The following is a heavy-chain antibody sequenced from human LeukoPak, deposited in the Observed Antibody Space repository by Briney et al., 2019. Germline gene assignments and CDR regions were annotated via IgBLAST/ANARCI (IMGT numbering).Heavy chain of an antibody. J-gene: IGHJ6*04. Sequence: SETLSLTCTASGGSISSSSHYWGWIRQPPGKGLEWIGSIYYSGSTYYNPSLKSRVTISVDTSKNEFSLKLSSVTAADTAVYYCARLYCSTSRCPLGTMGVWGKGTTVTVSS. CDR2: IYYSGST. V-gene: IGHV4-39*01. D-gene: IGHD2-2*01. CDR3: ARLYCSTSRCPLGTMGV. CDR1: GGSISSSSHY.